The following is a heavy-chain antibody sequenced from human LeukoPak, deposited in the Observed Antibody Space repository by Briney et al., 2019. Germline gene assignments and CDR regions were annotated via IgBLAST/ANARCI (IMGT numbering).Heavy chain of an antibody. V-gene: IGHV4-34*01. Sequence: SETLSLTCAVYGGSFSGYYWSWIRQPPGKGLEWIGEINHSGSTNYNPSLKSRVTISVDTSKNQFSLKLSSVTAADTAVYYCARALGYCTNGVCYGYYYMDVWGKGTTVTVSS. CDR2: INHSGST. CDR1: GGSFSGYY. CDR3: ARALGYCTNGVCYGYYYMDV. J-gene: IGHJ6*03. D-gene: IGHD2-8*01.